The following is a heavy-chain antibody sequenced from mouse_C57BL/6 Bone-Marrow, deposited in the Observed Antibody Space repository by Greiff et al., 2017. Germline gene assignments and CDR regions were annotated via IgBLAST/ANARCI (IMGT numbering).Heavy chain of an antibody. CDR1: GYAFTNYL. Sequence: QVQLKQSGAELVRPGTSVKVSCKASGYAFTNYLIEWVKQRPGQGLEWIGVINPGSGGTNYNEKFKGKATLTADKSSSTAYMQLSSLTSDDSAVYFCARFYYYGSSLFDYWGQGTTLTVSS. D-gene: IGHD1-1*01. CDR2: INPGSGGT. CDR3: ARFYYYGSSLFDY. J-gene: IGHJ2*01. V-gene: IGHV1-54*01.